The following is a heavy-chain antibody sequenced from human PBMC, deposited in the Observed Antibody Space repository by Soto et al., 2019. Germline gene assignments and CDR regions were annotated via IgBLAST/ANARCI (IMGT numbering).Heavy chain of an antibody. V-gene: IGHV4-59*08. CDR3: ASSLSIAAAFDY. D-gene: IGHD6-13*01. J-gene: IGHJ4*02. Sequence: SETLSLTCTVSGGSISSYYWSWIRQPPGKGLEWIGYIYYSGSTNYNPSLKSRVTISVDTSKNQFSLKLSSVTAADTAVYYCASSLSIAAAFDYWGQGTLVTVSS. CDR2: IYYSGST. CDR1: GGSISSYY.